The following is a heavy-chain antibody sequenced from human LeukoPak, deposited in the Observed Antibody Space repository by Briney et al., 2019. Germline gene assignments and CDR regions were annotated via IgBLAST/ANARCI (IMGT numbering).Heavy chain of an antibody. CDR1: GFSFSSYA. CDR3: ARDTYYDFWSGYYQAQYYFDY. D-gene: IGHD3-3*01. V-gene: IGHV3-33*08. J-gene: IGHJ4*02. CDR2: IWYDGSNK. Sequence: GGSLRLSCAASGFSFSSYAMTWARQAPGKGLEWVAVIWYDGSNKYYADSVKGRFTISRDNSKNTLYLQMNSLRAEDTAVYYCARDTYYDFWSGYYQAQYYFDYWGQGTLVTVSS.